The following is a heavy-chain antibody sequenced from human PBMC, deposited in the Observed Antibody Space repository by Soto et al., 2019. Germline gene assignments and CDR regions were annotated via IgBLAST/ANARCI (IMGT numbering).Heavy chain of an antibody. Sequence: GGSLRLSCAASGFNFGSYAMSWVRQAPGKGLEWVSTISGSGRATYYADSVKGRFTISRDNSKNTLYLQMNSLRAEDTAVYYCAPRFGGVMVSFDYWGQGTLVTVSS. V-gene: IGHV3-23*01. CDR1: GFNFGSYA. D-gene: IGHD3-16*02. J-gene: IGHJ4*02. CDR3: APRFGGVMVSFDY. CDR2: ISGSGRAT.